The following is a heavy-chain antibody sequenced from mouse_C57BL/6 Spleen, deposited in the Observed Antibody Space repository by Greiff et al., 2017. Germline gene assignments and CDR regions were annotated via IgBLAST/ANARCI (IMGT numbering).Heavy chain of an antibody. Sequence: EVKLMESGGGLVQPGGSMKLSCAASGFTFSDAWMDWVRQSPEKGLEWVAEIRHKANNHATYYAESVKGRFTISRDDSKSSVCLQMNSLRAEDTDIYSFTWSHAYYGNSWFAYWGQGTLVTVSA. CDR3: TWSHAYYGNSWFAY. J-gene: IGHJ3*01. CDR2: IRHKANNHAT. V-gene: IGHV6-6*01. D-gene: IGHD2-10*01. CDR1: GFTFSDAW.